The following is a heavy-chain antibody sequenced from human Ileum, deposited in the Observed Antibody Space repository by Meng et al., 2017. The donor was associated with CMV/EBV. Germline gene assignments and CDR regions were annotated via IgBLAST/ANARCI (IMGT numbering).Heavy chain of an antibody. Sequence: QVQLVECGGGFVKPGGSLRLSCAASGLTFSGQYMSWIRQAPGKGLELISYISSSGDYTNYADSVRGRFTVSRDNAKNSLYLQLNSLRAEDTALYYCTTVHYYAINYWGQGTLVTVSS. J-gene: IGHJ4*02. CDR3: TTVHYYAINY. D-gene: IGHD1-26*01. CDR1: GLTFSGQY. V-gene: IGHV3-11*06. CDR2: ISSSGDYT.